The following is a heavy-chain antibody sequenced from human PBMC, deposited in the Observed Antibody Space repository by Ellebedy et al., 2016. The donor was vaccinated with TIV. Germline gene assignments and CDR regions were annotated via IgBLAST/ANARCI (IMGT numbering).Heavy chain of an antibody. CDR2: ISSSSTYM. CDR1: GFTFRSYS. Sequence: PGGSLRLSCAASGFTFRSYSMNWVRQAPGRGLEWVSSISSSSTYMYYADSVKGRLTVSRDNAKNSLYLQMNSLRVEDTAVYYCARDHIPVAVPAAIAFDPWGQGTLVTVSS. D-gene: IGHD2-2*02. V-gene: IGHV3-21*01. J-gene: IGHJ5*02. CDR3: ARDHIPVAVPAAIAFDP.